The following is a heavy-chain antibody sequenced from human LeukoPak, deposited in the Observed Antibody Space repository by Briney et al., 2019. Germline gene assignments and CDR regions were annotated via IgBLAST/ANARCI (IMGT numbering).Heavy chain of an antibody. Sequence: ASVKVSCKASGYTFTSYGISWVRQGPGQGLEWMGWISAYDGNTNYAQKLQGRVTMTTDTPTSTASMELRSLRSDDTAVYYCARDRVEWFGELLVDYWGQGTLVTVSS. CDR2: ISAYDGNT. J-gene: IGHJ4*02. CDR1: GYTFTSYG. V-gene: IGHV1-18*01. D-gene: IGHD3-10*01. CDR3: ARDRVEWFGELLVDY.